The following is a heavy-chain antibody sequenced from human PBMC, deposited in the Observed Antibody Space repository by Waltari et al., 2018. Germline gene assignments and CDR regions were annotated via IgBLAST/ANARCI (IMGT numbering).Heavy chain of an antibody. CDR2: IHPSGNT. V-gene: IGHV4-34*01. D-gene: IGHD3-10*01. J-gene: IGHJ4*02. CDR1: GETFSRSY. Sequence: QVQLQQWGAGLLKPSETLSLTCAVHGETFSRSYWIWTRHSPGKGLEWIGEIHPSGNTHYNPSLKSRLSISGDASKIQFSLKLNSMTAADTAVYYCSRGTDAYKSGNYWGQGTLVSVSS. CDR3: SRGTDAYKSGNY.